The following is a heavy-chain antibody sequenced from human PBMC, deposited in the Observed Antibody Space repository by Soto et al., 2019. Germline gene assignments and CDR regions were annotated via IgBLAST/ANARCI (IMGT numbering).Heavy chain of an antibody. CDR3: AKDNCISTSCYRLYNWFDP. CDR1: GLTFSSYG. D-gene: IGHD2-2*01. V-gene: IGHV3-30*18. J-gene: IGHJ5*02. CDR2: ISHDGSNK. Sequence: GGSLRLSCAASGLTFSSYGMHWVRQAPGKGLEWVAVISHDGSNKYYGESVKGRFTISRDNSKNTLYLQMNSLRAEDTAVYYCAKDNCISTSCYRLYNWFDPWGQGTLVTVSS.